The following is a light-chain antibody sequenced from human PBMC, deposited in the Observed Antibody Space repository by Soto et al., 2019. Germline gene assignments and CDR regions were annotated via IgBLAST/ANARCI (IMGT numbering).Light chain of an antibody. CDR1: SSDVGGYNY. J-gene: IGLJ1*01. Sequence: QSVLAQPPSAPGSPGRSVTISCTGTSSDVGGYNYVSWYQQHPGKAPKLIIYEVTKRPSGVPARFSGSKSGDTASLTVSGLQADDEADYYCSSYAGSNNYVFGTGTKVTVL. CDR3: SSYAGSNNYV. V-gene: IGLV2-8*01. CDR2: EVT.